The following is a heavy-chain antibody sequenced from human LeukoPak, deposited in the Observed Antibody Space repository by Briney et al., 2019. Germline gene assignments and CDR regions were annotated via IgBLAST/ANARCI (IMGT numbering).Heavy chain of an antibody. CDR2: IFYSGNT. V-gene: IGHV4-59*12. D-gene: IGHD1-14*01. CDR1: GGSISSYY. CDR3: ARALPPSYYGMDV. J-gene: IGHJ6*02. Sequence: SETLSLTCTVSGGSISSYYWSWIRQPPGKGLEWIGYIFYSGNTNYNPSLRSRVTILVDTSKNQFSLKLSSVTAADTAVYYCARALPPSYYGMDVWGQGTTVTVSS.